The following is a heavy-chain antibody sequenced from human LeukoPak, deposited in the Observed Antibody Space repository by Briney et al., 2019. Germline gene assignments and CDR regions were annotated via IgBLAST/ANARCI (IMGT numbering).Heavy chain of an antibody. V-gene: IGHV3-33*08. CDR2: IWYDGSNK. J-gene: IGHJ6*02. D-gene: IGHD2-2*01. CDR1: GFTFSSYA. CDR3: ARGGHCSTTSCSNYDGMDV. Sequence: GGSLRLSCAASGFTFSSYAMSWVRQAPGKGLEWVAAIWYDGSNKYYADSVKGRFTISRDNSKNTLYLQMNSLRAEDTAVYFCARGGHCSTTSCSNYDGMDVWGQGTTLTVSS.